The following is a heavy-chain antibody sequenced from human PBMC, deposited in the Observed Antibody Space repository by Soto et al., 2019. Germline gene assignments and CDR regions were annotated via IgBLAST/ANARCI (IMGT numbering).Heavy chain of an antibody. CDR2: ISAYNGNT. D-gene: IGHD3-16*02. Sequence: ASVKVSCKASGYTFTSYGISWVRQAPGQGLEWMGWISAYNGNTNYAQKLQGRVTMTTDTSTSTAYMELRSLRSDDTAVYYCARDSPSGLHLGELSFFDYWGQGTLVTVSS. CDR3: ARDSPSGLHLGELSFFDY. V-gene: IGHV1-18*01. J-gene: IGHJ4*02. CDR1: GYTFTSYG.